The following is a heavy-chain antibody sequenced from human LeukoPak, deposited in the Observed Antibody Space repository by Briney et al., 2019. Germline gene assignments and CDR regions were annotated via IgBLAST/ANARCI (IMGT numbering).Heavy chain of an antibody. Sequence: GGSLRLSCAASGFTFSSYAMSWVRQAPGKGLEWVSAISGSGGSIYYADSVKGRFTISRDNSKNTLYLQMNSLRAEDTAVYYCAKAKFPTRSVSVDYWGQGTLVTVSS. V-gene: IGHV3-23*01. J-gene: IGHJ4*02. D-gene: IGHD3-16*02. CDR3: AKAKFPTRSVSVDY. CDR1: GFTFSSYA. CDR2: ISGSGGSI.